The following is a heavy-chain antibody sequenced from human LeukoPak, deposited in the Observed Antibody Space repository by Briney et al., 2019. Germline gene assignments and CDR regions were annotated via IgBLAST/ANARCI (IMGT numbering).Heavy chain of an antibody. CDR1: GGSISSGGYY. Sequence: PSETLSLTCTVSGGSISSGGYYWSWIRQHPGKGLEWIGYIYYSGSSNYNPSLKSRVTISVDTSKNQFSLKLSSVTAADTAVYYCARQSGWYGVDYWGQGTLVTVSS. D-gene: IGHD6-19*01. J-gene: IGHJ4*02. V-gene: IGHV4-61*08. CDR3: ARQSGWYGVDY. CDR2: IYYSGSS.